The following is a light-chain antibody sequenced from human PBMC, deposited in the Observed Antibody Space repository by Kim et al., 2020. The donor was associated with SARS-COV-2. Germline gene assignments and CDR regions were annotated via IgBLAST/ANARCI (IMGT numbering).Light chain of an antibody. V-gene: IGKV3-20*01. J-gene: IGKJ1*01. CDR1: QSVGSTS. Sequence: SPGERATLSCRASQSVGSTSLGWYQQKPGQAPRLLIYGTSSRATGIPDRFSGSGSGTDFTLTISRLEPEDSAVYYCQQYGKTPRTFGQGTKVDIK. CDR2: GTS. CDR3: QQYGKTPRT.